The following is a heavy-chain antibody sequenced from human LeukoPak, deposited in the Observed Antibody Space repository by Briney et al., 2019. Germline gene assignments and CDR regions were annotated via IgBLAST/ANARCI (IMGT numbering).Heavy chain of an antibody. CDR3: ARVTGPTSTVVRGVIIPAFDY. Sequence: PGGSLRLSCAASGFTFSDYYMSWIRQAPGKGLEWVSYISSSGSTIYYADSVKGRFTISRDNSKNTLYLQMNSLGAEDTAVYYCARVTGPTSTVVRGVIIPAFDYWGQGTLVTVSS. D-gene: IGHD3-10*01. CDR2: ISSSGSTI. V-gene: IGHV3-11*04. CDR1: GFTFSDYY. J-gene: IGHJ4*02.